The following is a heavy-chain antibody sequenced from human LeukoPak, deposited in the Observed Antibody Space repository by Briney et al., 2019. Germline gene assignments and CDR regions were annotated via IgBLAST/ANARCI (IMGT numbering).Heavy chain of an antibody. D-gene: IGHD3-22*01. CDR2: ISWNSGSI. J-gene: IGHJ4*02. Sequence: GGSLRLFCAASGFTFDDYAMHWVRQAPGKGLEWVSGISWNSGSIGYADSVKGRFTISRDNAKNSLYLQMNSLRAEDTALYYCAKDMDKFGYDSSGYYPHWGQGTLVTVSS. V-gene: IGHV3-9*01. CDR3: AKDMDKFGYDSSGYYPH. CDR1: GFTFDDYA.